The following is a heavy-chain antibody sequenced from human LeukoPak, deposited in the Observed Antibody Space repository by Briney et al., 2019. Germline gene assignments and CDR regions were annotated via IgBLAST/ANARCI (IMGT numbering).Heavy chain of an antibody. Sequence: PGESLKISCKGSGYSFTSYWIGWVRQMPGKGLEWMGIIYPGGPDTRYSPSFQGQVTISADKSISTAYLQWSSLKASDTAMYYCARLEYSSGWYYFDYWGQGTLVTVSS. D-gene: IGHD6-19*01. CDR3: ARLEYSSGWYYFDY. CDR1: GYSFTSYW. CDR2: IYPGGPDT. V-gene: IGHV5-51*01. J-gene: IGHJ4*02.